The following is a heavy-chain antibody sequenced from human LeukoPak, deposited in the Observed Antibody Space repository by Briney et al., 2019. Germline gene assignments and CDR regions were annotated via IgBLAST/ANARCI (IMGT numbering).Heavy chain of an antibody. CDR1: GGSISSYY. CDR2: IYYSGCT. CDR3: ARDLEIGDGEGAFDI. Sequence: PSETLSLTCTVSGGSISSYYWSWIRQPPGKGLEWIGYIYYSGCTNYNPSLKSRVTISVDTSKNQFSLKLSSVTAADTAVYYCARDLEIGDGEGAFDIWGQGTMVTVSS. J-gene: IGHJ3*02. D-gene: IGHD4-17*01. V-gene: IGHV4-59*01.